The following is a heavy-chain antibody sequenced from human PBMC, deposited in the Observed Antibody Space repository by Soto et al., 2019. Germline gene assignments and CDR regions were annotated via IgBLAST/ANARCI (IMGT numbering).Heavy chain of an antibody. Sequence: QITLKESGPTLVKPTQTLTLTCTFSGFSLSTSGVGVGWIRQPPGKALEWLALIYWDDDKRYSPSLKSRLTLTKDTSKHQVVLTMTNMDPVDTATYYWAHGTYYYDSSGYYSSWEYFQHWGQGPLVTVSS. CDR2: IYWDDDK. CDR3: AHGTYYYDSSGYYSSWEYFQH. V-gene: IGHV2-5*02. J-gene: IGHJ1*01. CDR1: GFSLSTSGVG. D-gene: IGHD3-22*01.